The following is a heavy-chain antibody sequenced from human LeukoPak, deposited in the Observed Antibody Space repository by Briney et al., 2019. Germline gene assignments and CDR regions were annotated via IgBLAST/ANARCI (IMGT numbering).Heavy chain of an antibody. Sequence: GGSLRLSCAASGFTFSSYAMSWVRQAPGKGLEWVSAISGSGGSTYYADSVKGRFTISRDNSKNTLYLQMNSLRAEDTAVYYCAKDIEVVVAAATRFDYWGQGTLVTVSS. V-gene: IGHV3-23*01. D-gene: IGHD2-15*01. J-gene: IGHJ4*02. CDR3: AKDIEVVVAAATRFDY. CDR1: GFTFSSYA. CDR2: ISGSGGST.